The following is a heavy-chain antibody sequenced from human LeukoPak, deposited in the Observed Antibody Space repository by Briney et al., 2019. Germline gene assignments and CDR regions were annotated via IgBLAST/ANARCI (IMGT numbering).Heavy chain of an antibody. CDR2: IKQDGSEK. CDR1: GFTFSRYA. CDR3: AREYNYGFDY. D-gene: IGHD3-10*01. Sequence: GGSLRLSCAASGFTFSRYAMSWVRQAPGKGLEWVANIKQDGSEKYYVDSVKGRFTISRDNAKNSLYLQMNSLRAEDTAVYYCAREYNYGFDYWGQGTLVTVSS. J-gene: IGHJ4*02. V-gene: IGHV3-7*01.